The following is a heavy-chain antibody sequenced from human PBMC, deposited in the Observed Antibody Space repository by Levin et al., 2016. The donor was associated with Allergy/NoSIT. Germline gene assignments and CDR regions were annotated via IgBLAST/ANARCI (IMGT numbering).Heavy chain of an antibody. CDR3: ARVVGAAAAGTNWFDP. CDR2: IYYSGST. V-gene: IGHV4-30-4*07. J-gene: IGHJ5*02. D-gene: IGHD6-13*01. Sequence: WIRQPPGKGLEWIGYIYYSGSTYYNPSLKSRVTISVGTSKNQFSLKLSSVTAADTAVYYCARVVGAAAAGTNWFDPWGQGTLVTVSS.